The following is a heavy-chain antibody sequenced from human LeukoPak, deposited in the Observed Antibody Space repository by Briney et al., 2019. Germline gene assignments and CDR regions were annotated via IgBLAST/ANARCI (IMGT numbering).Heavy chain of an antibody. CDR2: INQGGREK. Sequence: GGSLRLSCAVSGFTFSSYWMTWVRQVPGKGLQRVANINQGGREKYYMDSMKGRLNISRDNTENSVFLQLTSLRPEDTGIYFCAKGRDYGDYWGQGTLVAVSS. V-gene: IGHV3-7*01. CDR3: AKGRDYGDY. CDR1: GFTFSSYW. J-gene: IGHJ4*02.